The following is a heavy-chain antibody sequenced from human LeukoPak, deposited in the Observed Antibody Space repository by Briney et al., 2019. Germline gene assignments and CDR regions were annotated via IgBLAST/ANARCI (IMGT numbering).Heavy chain of an antibody. D-gene: IGHD1-26*01. CDR1: GFTFSNAL. CDR2: IRSKPDGGTT. CDR3: TTEVPFIVGASQGG. Sequence: PGRSLSLSCAASGFTFSNALVSSVRQAPGQGLECVGRIRSKPDGGTTESAAPMKGSFHISIDESKNTLYRQINSCKTEDTAVYFCTTEVPFIVGASQGGWGQGTLVTVSS. J-gene: IGHJ4*02. V-gene: IGHV3-15*01.